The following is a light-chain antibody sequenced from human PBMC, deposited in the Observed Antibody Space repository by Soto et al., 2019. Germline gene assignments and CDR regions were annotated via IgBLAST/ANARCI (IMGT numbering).Light chain of an antibody. Sequence: AIRMTQSPSSFSASTGDRVTITCRASQGISSYLAWYQQKPGKAPKLLIYAASTLQSGVPSRFSGSGSGTDFTLTISCLQSEDFSTYYCPQYYSYPPITSGGGTKVEIK. V-gene: IGKV1-8*01. CDR3: PQYYSYPPIT. CDR2: AAS. CDR1: QGISSY. J-gene: IGKJ4*01.